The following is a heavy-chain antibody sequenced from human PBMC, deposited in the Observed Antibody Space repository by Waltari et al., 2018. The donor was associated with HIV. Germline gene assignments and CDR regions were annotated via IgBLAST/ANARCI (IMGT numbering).Heavy chain of an antibody. CDR1: GFTISLYN. D-gene: IGHD2-21*02. Sequence: EVRLVESGGGPVQPGGSLRLSCAASGFTISLYNMNWVRQTPGKGLEWVAYSSGDGKNKYYADSVKGRCIISKDNGQNFLHLQMDRLSVDDSAKYFCAREVTSSKVMNNWGQGTPVIVSS. V-gene: IGHV3-48*03. CDR3: AREVTSSKVMNN. CDR2: SSGDGKNK. J-gene: IGHJ4*02.